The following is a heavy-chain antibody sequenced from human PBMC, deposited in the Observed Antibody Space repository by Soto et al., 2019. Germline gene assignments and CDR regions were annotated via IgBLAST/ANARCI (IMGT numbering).Heavy chain of an antibody. D-gene: IGHD3-10*01. J-gene: IGHJ6*03. CDR3: ARHGLLMXRFGEFHYYYYLDV. Sequence: SETLSLTCTVSGGSISNYYWGWIRQPPGKGLEWIGYIYYSGSTNYNPSLKSRVTISLDTSKNQFSLKLSSVTAADTALYYCARHGLLMXRFGEFHYYYYLDVWGKGTTVTVSS. CDR1: GGSISNYY. CDR2: IYYSGST. V-gene: IGHV4-59*08.